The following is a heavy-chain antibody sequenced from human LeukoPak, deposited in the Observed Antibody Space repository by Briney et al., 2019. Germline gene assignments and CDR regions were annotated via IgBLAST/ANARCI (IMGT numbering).Heavy chain of an antibody. Sequence: ASVKVSCKASGLTFSNYGITWVRQAPGQGLEWVGWISAYDGNTNYAQKFQGRVTMTTDTSTSTAHMELRSLRYEATAVYYCARVGSSDTFDIWGQGTMVTVSS. CDR2: ISAYDGNT. J-gene: IGHJ3*02. CDR3: ARVGSSDTFDI. CDR1: GLTFSNYG. D-gene: IGHD6-13*01. V-gene: IGHV1-18*01.